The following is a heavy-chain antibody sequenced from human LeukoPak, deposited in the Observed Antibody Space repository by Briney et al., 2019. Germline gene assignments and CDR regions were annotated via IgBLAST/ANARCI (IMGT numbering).Heavy chain of an antibody. V-gene: IGHV4-59*01. D-gene: IGHD6-6*01. CDR2: IYYSGST. CDR1: GGSISSYY. Sequence: SETLSLTCTVSGGSISSYYWSWIRQPPGKGLEWIGYIYYSGSTNYNPSLKSRVTISVDTSKNQFSLKLSSVTAADTAVYYCASRGSIAARVLAFDIWGQGTMVTVSS. J-gene: IGHJ3*02. CDR3: ASRGSIAARVLAFDI.